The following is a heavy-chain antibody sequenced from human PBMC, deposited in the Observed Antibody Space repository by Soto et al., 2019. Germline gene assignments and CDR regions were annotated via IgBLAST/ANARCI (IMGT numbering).Heavy chain of an antibody. CDR3: AKGSYTNYNWFDP. CDR2: ISQSGDNT. CDR1: GFTFSSRA. D-gene: IGHD2-8*01. V-gene: IGHV3-23*01. J-gene: IGHJ5*02. Sequence: EVHLLESGGDLVQPGGSLRLSCVGSGFTFSSRAMSWVRQAPGKGLEWVSAISQSGDNTYYGDSVKGRFTVSRDNSKNTMYLQMNSLRADDTAVYYCAKGSYTNYNWFDPWGEGTLVTVSS.